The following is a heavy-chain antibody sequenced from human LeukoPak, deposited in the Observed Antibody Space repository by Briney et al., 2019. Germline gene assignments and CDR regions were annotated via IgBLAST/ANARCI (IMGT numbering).Heavy chain of an antibody. V-gene: IGHV1-8*01. Sequence: PAASVKVSCKASGYTFTSYDINWVRQATGQGLEWMGWMNPNSGNTGYAQKFQGRVTMTRNTSISTAYMELSSLRSEDTAVYYCARAVPRETYYYYYMDVWGRGTTVTVSS. J-gene: IGHJ6*03. CDR3: ARAVPRETYYYYYMDV. CDR2: MNPNSGNT. CDR1: GYTFTSYD.